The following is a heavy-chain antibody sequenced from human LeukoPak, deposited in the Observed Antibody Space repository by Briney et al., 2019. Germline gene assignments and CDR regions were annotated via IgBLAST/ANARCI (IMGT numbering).Heavy chain of an antibody. V-gene: IGHV3-30*18. Sequence: GGSLGLSCAASGFTFSSYGMHWVRQAPGKGLEWVAVISYDGSYKYYADSVKGRFTISRDNSKNTLYLQMNSPRAEDTAVYYCAKVGDYGDYALDYWGQGTLVTVSS. CDR3: AKVGDYGDYALDY. CDR1: GFTFSSYG. CDR2: ISYDGSYK. D-gene: IGHD4-17*01. J-gene: IGHJ4*02.